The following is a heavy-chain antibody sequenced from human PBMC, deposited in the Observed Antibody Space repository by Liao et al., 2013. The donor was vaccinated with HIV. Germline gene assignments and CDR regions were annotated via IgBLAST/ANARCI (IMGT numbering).Heavy chain of an antibody. V-gene: IGHV4-34*01. CDR3: ARQNYYESGGYDGRSGAFDI. CDR2: INHSGST. D-gene: IGHD3-22*01. Sequence: QVQLQQWGAGLLKPSETLSLTCAVYGGSFSGYYWSWIRQPPGKGLEWIGEINHSGSTNYNPSLKSRVTISVDTSKNQFSLKLSSVTAADTAVYNCARQNYYESGGYDGRSGAFDIWGQGTMVTVSS. CDR1: GGSFSGYY. J-gene: IGHJ3*02.